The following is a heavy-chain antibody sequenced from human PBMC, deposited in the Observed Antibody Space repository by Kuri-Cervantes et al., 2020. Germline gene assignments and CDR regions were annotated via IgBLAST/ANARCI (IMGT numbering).Heavy chain of an antibody. Sequence: GSLRLSCSVSGGSINNYFWNWIRQPQGKGLEWIGYIYYSGYTNYNPSLKSRVTISVDTSKNQFSLKLSSVTAADTAVYYCARHRGYYYDSSGYYYLDYWGQGTLVTVSS. CDR3: ARHRGYYYDSSGYYYLDY. V-gene: IGHV4-59*08. CDR1: GGSINNYF. J-gene: IGHJ4*02. CDR2: IYYSGYT. D-gene: IGHD3-22*01.